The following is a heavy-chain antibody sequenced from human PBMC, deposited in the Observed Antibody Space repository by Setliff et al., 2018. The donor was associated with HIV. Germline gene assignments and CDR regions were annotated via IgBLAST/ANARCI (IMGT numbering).Heavy chain of an antibody. V-gene: IGHV4-39*07. CDR3: ATGITMAPDY. J-gene: IGHJ4*02. CDR2: INHSGST. D-gene: IGHD6-19*01. Sequence: ETLSLTCTVSGGSISTSSYYWGWIRQPPGKGLEWIGEINHSGSTNYNPSLKSRVSISVATSKNQFSLKLSSVTAADTAVYYCATGITMAPDYWGQGALVTVSS. CDR1: GGSISTSSYY.